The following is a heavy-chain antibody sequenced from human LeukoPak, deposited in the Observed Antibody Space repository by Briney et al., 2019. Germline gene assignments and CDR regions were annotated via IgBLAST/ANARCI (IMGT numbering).Heavy chain of an antibody. Sequence: GASVKVSCKASGYTFTSYGIIWVRQAPGQGLEWMGWISAYNGNTNYAQKLQGRVTMTTDTSTSTAYMELRSLRSDDTAVYYCARDLKLFGVAAAFDIWGQGTMVTVSS. CDR3: ARDLKLFGVAAAFDI. V-gene: IGHV1-18*01. J-gene: IGHJ3*02. D-gene: IGHD3-3*01. CDR2: ISAYNGNT. CDR1: GYTFTSYG.